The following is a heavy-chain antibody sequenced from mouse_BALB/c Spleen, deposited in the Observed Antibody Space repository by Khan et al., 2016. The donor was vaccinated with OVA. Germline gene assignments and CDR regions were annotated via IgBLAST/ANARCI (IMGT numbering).Heavy chain of an antibody. CDR3: TRDRIDY. CDR1: GYTFTTYW. CDR2: INPTSGYT. J-gene: IGHJ2*01. V-gene: IGHV1-7*01. Sequence: VQLQQSGAERAKPGASVKMSCKASGYTFTTYWMHWVKQRSGQGLEWIGYINPTSGYTDYNEKFKDRATLSADKSSSTAYMQLSSLTSEYSSVYYCTRDRIDYWGQGTTLTVSS.